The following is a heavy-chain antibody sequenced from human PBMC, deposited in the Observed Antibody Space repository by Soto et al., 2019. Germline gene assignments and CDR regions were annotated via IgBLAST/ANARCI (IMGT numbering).Heavy chain of an antibody. CDR3: ARVQTVVVSAAIWAREYHYCYYGMAG. CDR2: INIKSGGT. CDR1: GCAYSAAY. V-gene: IGHV1-2*02. Sequence: GASVRGYSKPAGCAYSAAYMRMGRQDPGQGRQWLGWINIKSGGTLYAQKFQGRVTMTRDTSISTAYMELSRLRSDDTAVYYCARVQTVVVSAAIWAREYHYCYYGMAGLVQGTTVPFSS. J-gene: IGHJ6*02. D-gene: IGHD2-2*02.